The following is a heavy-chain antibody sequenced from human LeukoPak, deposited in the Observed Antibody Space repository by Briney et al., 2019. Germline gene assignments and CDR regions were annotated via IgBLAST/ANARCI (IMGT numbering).Heavy chain of an antibody. J-gene: IGHJ5*02. V-gene: IGHV1-69*13. CDR1: GGTFSSYA. CDR2: IIPIFGTA. Sequence: SVKVSCKASGGTFSSYAISWVRQAPGQGLEWVGGIIPIFGTANYAQKFQGRVTITADESTSTAYMELSSLRSEDTAVYYCAREISGRNWFDPWGQGTLVTVSS. D-gene: IGHD6-25*01. CDR3: AREISGRNWFDP.